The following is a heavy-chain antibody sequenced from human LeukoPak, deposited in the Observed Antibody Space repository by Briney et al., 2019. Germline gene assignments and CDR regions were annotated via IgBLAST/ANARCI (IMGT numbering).Heavy chain of an antibody. Sequence: SETLSLTCTVSGGSISSYYWSWIRQPPGEGLEWIGYIYYRGSTNYNPSLKSRVTISVDTSKNQFSLKLSSVTAADTAVYYCARCRGYSYGELDYWGQGTLSPSPQ. CDR3: ARCRGYSYGELDY. V-gene: IGHV4-59*01. CDR2: IYYRGST. CDR1: GGSISSYY. J-gene: IGHJ4*02. D-gene: IGHD5-18*01.